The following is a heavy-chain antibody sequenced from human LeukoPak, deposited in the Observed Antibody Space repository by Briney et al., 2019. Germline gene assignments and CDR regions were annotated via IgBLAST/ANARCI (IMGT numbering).Heavy chain of an antibody. Sequence: PGGSLRLSCAASGFTFSSYGMHWVRQAPGKGLEWVAVISYDGSNKYYADSVKGRFTISRDNSKNTLYLQMNSLRAEDTAVYYCAKDAVALDWFDPWGQGTLVTVSS. V-gene: IGHV3-30*18. CDR2: ISYDGSNK. D-gene: IGHD5-12*01. J-gene: IGHJ5*02. CDR1: GFTFSSYG. CDR3: AKDAVALDWFDP.